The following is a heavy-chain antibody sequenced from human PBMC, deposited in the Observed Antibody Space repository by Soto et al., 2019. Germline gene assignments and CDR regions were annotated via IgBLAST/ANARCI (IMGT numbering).Heavy chain of an antibody. CDR3: ARGWSSSWGD. CDR1: GFTFSNYW. D-gene: IGHD6-13*01. Sequence: EVQLVESEGGLVQPGGSLRLSCAATGFTFSNYWMHLVRQAPGKGLVWVTGIRSDRSRTNYADSEKGRFTISKDNVKSTLYLKMYRLRVEDTVLYYWARGWSSSWGDWGQGTLVTGSS. V-gene: IGHV3-74*01. J-gene: IGHJ4*02. CDR2: IRSDRSRT.